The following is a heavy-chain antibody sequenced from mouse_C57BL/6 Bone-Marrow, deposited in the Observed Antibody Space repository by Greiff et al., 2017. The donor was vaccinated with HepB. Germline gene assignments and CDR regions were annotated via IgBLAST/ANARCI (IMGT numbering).Heavy chain of an antibody. CDR3: AREGGLRRTWFAY. J-gene: IGHJ3*01. CDR1: GFNIKDYY. D-gene: IGHD2-4*01. V-gene: IGHV14-2*01. CDR2: IDPEDGET. Sequence: DVKLVESGAELVKPGASVKLSCTASGFNIKDYYMHWVKQRTEQGLEWIGRIDPEDGETKYAPKFQGKATITADTSSNTAYLQLSSLTSEDTAVYYCAREGGLRRTWFAYWGQGTLVTVSA.